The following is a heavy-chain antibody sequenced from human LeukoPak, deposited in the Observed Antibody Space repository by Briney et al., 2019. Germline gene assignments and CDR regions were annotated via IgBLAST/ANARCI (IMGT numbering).Heavy chain of an antibody. Sequence: GGSLRLSCAASGFTFSSYAMTWVRQAPGKGLEWVSAISGSGSTTYYADSVKGRFTISRDNSKNTLYLQMSSLRAGDTAVYYCAKVGDYYGSGKYSNFDYWGQGTLVTVSS. J-gene: IGHJ4*02. CDR3: AKVGDYYGSGKYSNFDY. CDR2: ISGSGSTT. V-gene: IGHV3-23*01. CDR1: GFTFSSYA. D-gene: IGHD3-10*01.